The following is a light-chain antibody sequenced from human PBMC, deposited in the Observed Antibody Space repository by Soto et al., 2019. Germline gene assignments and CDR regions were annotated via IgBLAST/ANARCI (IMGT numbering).Light chain of an antibody. Sequence: QSVVTQEPSVTVSPGGTVTLTCDSSTGPVTSGHYPYWFQQKPGQAPTTLIFDTDKRHSWTPARFSGALLGGKAALTLSGAQPDDEAEYYCLLSYHGGPYVFGTGTKVTVL. CDR2: DTD. CDR1: TGPVTSGHY. V-gene: IGLV7-46*01. J-gene: IGLJ1*01. CDR3: LLSYHGGPYV.